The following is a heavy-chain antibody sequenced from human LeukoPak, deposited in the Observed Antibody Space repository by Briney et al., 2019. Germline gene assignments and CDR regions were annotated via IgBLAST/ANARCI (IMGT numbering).Heavy chain of an antibody. CDR1: GDSISSYY. CDR3: ARGGGTLDY. CDR2: IYDSGKT. Sequence: SETLSLTCTVSGDSISSYYWSWIRQPPGRGLEWIGYIYDSGKTNYNASLISRVTISVDTSKNQFSLKLTSVTPADTAVYYCARGGGTLDYWGQGTLVTVSS. D-gene: IGHD3-16*01. J-gene: IGHJ4*02. V-gene: IGHV4-59*01.